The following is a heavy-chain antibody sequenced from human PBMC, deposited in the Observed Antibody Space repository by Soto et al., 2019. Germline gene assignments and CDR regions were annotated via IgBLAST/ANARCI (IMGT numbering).Heavy chain of an antibody. CDR1: GFTFSSYG. CDR2: ISYDGSNK. Sequence: QVQLVESGGGVVQHGRSLRLYCAASGFTFSSYGMHWVRQAPGKGLEWVAVISYDGSNKYYADSVKGRFTISRDNSKNTLYLQMNSLRAEDTAVYYCAKDEGFMVRGVKDAFDIWGQGTMVTVSS. CDR3: AKDEGFMVRGVKDAFDI. J-gene: IGHJ3*02. V-gene: IGHV3-30*18. D-gene: IGHD3-10*01.